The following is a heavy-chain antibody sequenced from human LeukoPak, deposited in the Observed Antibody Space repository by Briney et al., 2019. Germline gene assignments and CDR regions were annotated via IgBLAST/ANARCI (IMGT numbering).Heavy chain of an antibody. CDR1: GGSFSGYY. D-gene: IGHD3-10*01. V-gene: IGHV4-34*01. CDR2: INHSGST. Sequence: SETLSLTCAVYGGSFSGYYWSWIRQPPGKGLEWIGEINHSGSTNYNPSLKSRVTISVDTSKNQFSLRLSSVTAADTAVYYCAGGASAFDIWGQGTMVTVSS. CDR3: AGGASAFDI. J-gene: IGHJ3*02.